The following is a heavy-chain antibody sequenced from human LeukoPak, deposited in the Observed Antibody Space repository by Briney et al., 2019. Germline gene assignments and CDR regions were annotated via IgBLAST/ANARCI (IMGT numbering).Heavy chain of an antibody. J-gene: IGHJ4*02. CDR1: GYSFNGYW. CDR2: IYPADSDT. V-gene: IGHV5-51*01. CDR3: ARRQYSGYDFDF. D-gene: IGHD5-12*01. Sequence: KRGESLKISCRGSGYSFNGYWIGWVRQMPGKGLEWMGIIYPADSDTRYSPSFQGQVTLSVDKSISTAYLQWSSLKASDTAMYYCARRQYSGYDFDFWGQGTLVTVSS.